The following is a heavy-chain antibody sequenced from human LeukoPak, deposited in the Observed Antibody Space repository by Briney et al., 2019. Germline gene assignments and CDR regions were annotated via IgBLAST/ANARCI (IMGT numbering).Heavy chain of an antibody. Sequence: GGSLRLSCAASGFIFSNYGMNWVRQAPGKGLEWVAAISASGSATSYADSVRGRFTISRDNSKNTLYLQMNSLRAEDTAVYYCAKDYGSSGYYYGSGTADYWGQGTLVTVSS. V-gene: IGHV3-23*01. CDR1: GFIFSNYG. CDR2: ISASGSAT. J-gene: IGHJ4*02. D-gene: IGHD3-22*01. CDR3: AKDYGSSGYYYGSGTADY.